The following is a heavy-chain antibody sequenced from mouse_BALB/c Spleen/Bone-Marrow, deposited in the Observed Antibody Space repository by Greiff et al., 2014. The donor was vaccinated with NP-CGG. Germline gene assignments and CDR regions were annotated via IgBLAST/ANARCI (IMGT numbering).Heavy chain of an antibody. Sequence: VQLKQPGAELVKPGASVKLSCTASGFNIKDTYIHWVKQRPEQGLEWIGRIDPANEHTKYDPNFQGKATITADTSSNTAYLQLSSLTSEDTAVYYCASLTGTFDYWGQGSTLTVSS. CDR2: IDPANEHT. CDR1: GFNIKDTY. CDR3: ASLTGTFDY. V-gene: IGHV14-3*02. D-gene: IGHD4-1*01. J-gene: IGHJ2*01.